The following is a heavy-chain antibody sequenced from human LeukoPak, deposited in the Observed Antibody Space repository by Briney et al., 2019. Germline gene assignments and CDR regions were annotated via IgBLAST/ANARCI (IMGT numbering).Heavy chain of an antibody. D-gene: IGHD3-22*01. J-gene: IGHJ4*02. CDR1: GGTFSSYA. Sequence: ASVKVSCKASGGTFSSYAISWVRQAPGQGLEWMGGIIPIFGTANYAQKFQGRVTITTDESTSTAYMELSSLRSEDTAVYYCARVMGGYYDSSGYSQYFDYWGQGTLVTVSS. CDR3: ARVMGGYYDSSGYSQYFDY. CDR2: IIPIFGTA. V-gene: IGHV1-69*05.